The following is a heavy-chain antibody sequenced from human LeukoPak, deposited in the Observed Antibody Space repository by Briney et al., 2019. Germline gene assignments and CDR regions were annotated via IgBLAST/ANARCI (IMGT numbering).Heavy chain of an antibody. CDR2: MNPNSGNT. V-gene: IGHV1-8*01. CDR1: GYTFTIYD. Sequence: GASVKVSFKASGYTFTIYDINWVRQATGQGLEWMGWMNPNSGNTGYAQKFQGRVTMTRNTSISTAYMELSSLRSEDTAVYYCARSEGDGYPVAFDIWGQGTMVTVSS. J-gene: IGHJ3*02. CDR3: ARSEGDGYPVAFDI. D-gene: IGHD5-24*01.